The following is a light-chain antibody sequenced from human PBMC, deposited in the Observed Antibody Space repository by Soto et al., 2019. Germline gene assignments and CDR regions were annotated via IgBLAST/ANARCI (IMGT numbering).Light chain of an antibody. J-gene: IGKJ2*01. CDR3: QQYGSSPYT. Sequence: EIVLTQSPGTLSLSPGERATLSCRASPSVSRSYLAWYQQKPGQAPRLLIYGASSRATGIPDRFSGRGSGTDFTLTISRLEPEDFAVYYCQQYGSSPYTFGQGTKLEIK. V-gene: IGKV3-20*01. CDR2: GAS. CDR1: PSVSRSY.